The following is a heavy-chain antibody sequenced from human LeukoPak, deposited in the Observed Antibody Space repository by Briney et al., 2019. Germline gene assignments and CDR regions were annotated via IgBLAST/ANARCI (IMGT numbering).Heavy chain of an antibody. V-gene: IGHV4-61*08. CDR2: IYYSGST. Sequence: PSETLSLTCTVSGGSISSGGYYWSWIRQHPGKGLEWIGYIYYSGSTNYNPSLKSRVTISVDTSKNQFSLKLSSVTAADTAVYYCARGYYYDSSGYLNWGQGTLVTVSS. J-gene: IGHJ4*02. D-gene: IGHD3-22*01. CDR3: ARGYYYDSSGYLN. CDR1: GGSISSGGYY.